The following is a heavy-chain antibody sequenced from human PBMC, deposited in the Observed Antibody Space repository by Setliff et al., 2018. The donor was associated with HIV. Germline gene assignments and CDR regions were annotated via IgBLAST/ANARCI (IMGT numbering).Heavy chain of an antibody. Sequence: ASVKVSCKTSGYTFIHYDIHWVRQAPGERLEWLGWINTDTGNTKYSQKFQDRLTFTRDTSALTADMELSSLRSEDTAVYFCARGMNAVRYFDWLDAFDIGGQGTMVTVSS. CDR1: GYTFIHYD. D-gene: IGHD3-9*01. CDR2: INTDTGNT. J-gene: IGHJ3*02. CDR3: ARGMNAVRYFDWLDAFDI. V-gene: IGHV1-3*04.